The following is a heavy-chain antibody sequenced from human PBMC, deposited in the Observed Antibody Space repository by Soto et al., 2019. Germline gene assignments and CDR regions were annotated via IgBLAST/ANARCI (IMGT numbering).Heavy chain of an antibody. CDR1: GYTFTSYG. CDR2: INAGNGNT. V-gene: IGHV1-3*01. CDR3: ARVPRYDSSGYYHSYFDY. Sequence: ASVKVSCKTSGYTFTSYGIIWVRQAPGQRLEWMGWINAGNGNTKYSQKFQGRVTITRDTSASTAYMELSSLRSEDTAVYYCARVPRYDSSGYYHSYFDYWGQGTLVTVSS. D-gene: IGHD3-22*01. J-gene: IGHJ4*02.